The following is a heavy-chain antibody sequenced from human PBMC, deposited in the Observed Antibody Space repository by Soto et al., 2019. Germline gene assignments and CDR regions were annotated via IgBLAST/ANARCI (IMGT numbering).Heavy chain of an antibody. J-gene: IGHJ6*02. Sequence: QVQLVQSGAEVKKPGASVKVSCKASGYTFTSYGISWVRQAPGQGLEWMGWISAYNGNTNYAQKLQARVTMTTDTTTSTGYMKLRSLRDDDTAVYYCARRPYYDFWSGDRYGMEVWGQGTTLTASS. CDR1: GYTFTSYG. CDR2: ISAYNGNT. CDR3: ARRPYYDFWSGDRYGMEV. V-gene: IGHV1-18*01. D-gene: IGHD3-3*01.